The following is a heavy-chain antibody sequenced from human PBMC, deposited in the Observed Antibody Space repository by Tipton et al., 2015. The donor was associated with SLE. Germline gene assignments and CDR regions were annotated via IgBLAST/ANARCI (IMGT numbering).Heavy chain of an antibody. CDR2: ISSDSSYI. Sequence: SLRLSCAASGFDFSGYNMNWVRQAPGKGLEWVSTISSDSSYIYYADSVEGRFTVSRDNAKNSLYLQINSLRAEDTAVYYRASIFRIMADAFNVWGQGTMVTVSS. D-gene: IGHD1-14*01. V-gene: IGHV3-21*01. CDR3: ASIFRIMADAFNV. J-gene: IGHJ3*01. CDR1: GFDFSGYN.